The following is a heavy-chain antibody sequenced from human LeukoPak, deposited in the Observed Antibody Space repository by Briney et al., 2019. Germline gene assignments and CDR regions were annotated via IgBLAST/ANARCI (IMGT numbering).Heavy chain of an antibody. CDR2: FDPEDGET. J-gene: IGHJ3*02. CDR1: GYTLTELS. CDR3: ATVGYSSGWYPHALDI. V-gene: IGHV1-24*01. Sequence: ASVKVSCKVSGYTLTELSMHWVRQAPGKGLEWVGGFDPEDGETIYAQKVQGRVTMTEDTSTDTAYMELSSLRSEDTAVYYCATVGYSSGWYPHALDIWGQGTMVTVSS. D-gene: IGHD6-19*01.